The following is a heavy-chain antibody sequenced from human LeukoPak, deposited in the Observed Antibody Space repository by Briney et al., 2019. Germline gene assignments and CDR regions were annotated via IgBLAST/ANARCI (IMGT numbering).Heavy chain of an antibody. CDR2: IEPSSGGT. Sequence: GASVKVSCTTSGYTFNDHYIYWVRQAPGQGLEWMGRIEPSSGGTNYAQKFQGRVTLTRDTSIRTAYMDLKRLTSDDTAKYYCARSLKAGGDFRGEGTLVTVSS. CDR1: GYTFNDHY. D-gene: IGHD1-26*01. J-gene: IGHJ4*02. V-gene: IGHV1-2*06. CDR3: ARSLKAGGDF.